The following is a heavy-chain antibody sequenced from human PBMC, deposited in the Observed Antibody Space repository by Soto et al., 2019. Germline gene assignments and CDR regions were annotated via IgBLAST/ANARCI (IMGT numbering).Heavy chain of an antibody. V-gene: IGHV4-59*08. CDR1: GGSISSYY. Sequence: QVPLQESGPGLVKPSETLSLTCTVSGGSISSYYWSWIRQPPGKGLEWIGYIYYSGSTNYNPSLKSRVTLSVDTSKNHFSLKLNSMTAADTAVYYCARHNYGSGSTYFDYWGQGTLVTVSS. CDR3: ARHNYGSGSTYFDY. CDR2: IYYSGST. J-gene: IGHJ4*02. D-gene: IGHD3-10*01.